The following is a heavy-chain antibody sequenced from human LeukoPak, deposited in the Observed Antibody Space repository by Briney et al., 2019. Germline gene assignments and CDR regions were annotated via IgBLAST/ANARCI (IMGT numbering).Heavy chain of an antibody. CDR2: INWNGGST. D-gene: IGHD6-13*01. V-gene: IGHV3-20*01. CDR1: GFTIGDDG. Sequence: GGSLRLSCAASGFTIGDDGMSWVRQAPGKVLELVSGINWNGGSTGYADSVNGRFTISRDNAKNSLYMQMNRLRAEDTALYHCARLSHSGSWYSRHYYYYMDVWGKGTTVTVSS. J-gene: IGHJ6*03. CDR3: ARLSHSGSWYSRHYYYYMDV.